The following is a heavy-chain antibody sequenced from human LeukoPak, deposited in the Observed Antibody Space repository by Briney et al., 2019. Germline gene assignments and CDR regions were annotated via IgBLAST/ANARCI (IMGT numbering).Heavy chain of an antibody. Sequence: KASETLSFTCIVSGGSISSRGYDCGWIRQPPEKGLEWIGSTRYSGSPYYNPSFKSRVTISVDTPKNPVSLKLNSVTAADTAVYFCARLPISRSKDHIDYWGQGTLVTVSS. V-gene: IGHV4-39*01. D-gene: IGHD1-14*01. CDR3: ARLPISRSKDHIDY. J-gene: IGHJ4*02. CDR2: TRYSGSP. CDR1: GGSISSRGYD.